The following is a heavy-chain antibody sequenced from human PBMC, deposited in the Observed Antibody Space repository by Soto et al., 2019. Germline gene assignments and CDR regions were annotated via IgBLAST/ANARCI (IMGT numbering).Heavy chain of an antibody. D-gene: IGHD6-13*01. CDR1: GGSISTYY. CDR2: ISYIGST. CDR3: ARLQYSSSWYLYYFDN. V-gene: IGHV4-59*01. J-gene: IGHJ4*02. Sequence: SETLSLTCTVSGGSISTYYWSWIRQPPGKGLECIGFISYIGSTNYNPSLRGRVTISVDTSKNQFSLNLSSVTAADTAVYYCARLQYSSSWYLYYFDNWGQGTLVTV.